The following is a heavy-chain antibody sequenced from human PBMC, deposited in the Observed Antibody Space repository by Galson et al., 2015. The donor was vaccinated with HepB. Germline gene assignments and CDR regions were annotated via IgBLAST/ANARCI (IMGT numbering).Heavy chain of an antibody. CDR3: ARAPILPTLGGVGGVNWFDP. CDR1: GGTFSSYT. D-gene: IGHD3-16*01. Sequence: SVKVSCKASGGTFSSYTISWVRQAPGQGLEWMGRIIPILGIANYAQKFQGRVTITADKSTSTAYMELSSLRSEDTAVYYCARAPILPTLGGVGGVNWFDPWGQGTLVTVSS. J-gene: IGHJ5*02. V-gene: IGHV1-69*02. CDR2: IIPILGIA.